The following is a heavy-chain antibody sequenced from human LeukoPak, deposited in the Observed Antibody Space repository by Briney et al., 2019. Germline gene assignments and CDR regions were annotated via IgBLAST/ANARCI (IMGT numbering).Heavy chain of an antibody. Sequence: PGGSLRLSCAASGFTFSSYAMSWVRQAPGKGLEWVSAISGSGGSTYYADSVKGRFTISRDNSKNTLYLQMNSLRAEDTAVYYCAKVSTEDYYYGMDVWGQGTTVTVSS. CDR3: AKVSTEDYYYGMDV. J-gene: IGHJ6*02. CDR1: GFTFSSYA. V-gene: IGHV3-23*01. CDR2: ISGSGGST. D-gene: IGHD4-17*01.